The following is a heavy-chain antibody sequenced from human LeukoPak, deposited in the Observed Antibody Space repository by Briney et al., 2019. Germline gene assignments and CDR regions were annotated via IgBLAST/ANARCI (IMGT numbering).Heavy chain of an antibody. CDR3: AREAVVSGNDAFDI. V-gene: IGHV1-2*02. CDR2: INPNSGGT. D-gene: IGHD2-15*01. J-gene: IGHJ3*02. Sequence: GASVKVSRKASGYTFTGYYMHWVRQAPGQGLEWMGWINPNSGGTNYAQKFQGRVTMTRDTSISTAYMELSRLRSDDTAVYYCAREAVVSGNDAFDIWGQGTMVTVSS. CDR1: GYTFTGYY.